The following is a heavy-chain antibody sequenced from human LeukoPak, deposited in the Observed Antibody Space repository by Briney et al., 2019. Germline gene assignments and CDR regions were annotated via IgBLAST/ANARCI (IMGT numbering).Heavy chain of an antibody. CDR2: ISGSGGST. CDR3: AKDPSIAVAATGAFDI. D-gene: IGHD6-19*01. CDR1: GFTFSRYS. V-gene: IGHV3-23*01. J-gene: IGHJ3*02. Sequence: PGGSLRLSCAASGFTFSRYSMNWVRQAPGKGLEWVSAISGSGGSTYYADSVKGRFTVSRDNSKNTLYLQMNSLRAEDTAVYYCAKDPSIAVAATGAFDIWGQGTMVTVSS.